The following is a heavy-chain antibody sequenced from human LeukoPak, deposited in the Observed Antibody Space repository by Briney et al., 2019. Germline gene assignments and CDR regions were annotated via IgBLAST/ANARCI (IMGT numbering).Heavy chain of an antibody. CDR2: ISGSGGST. V-gene: IGHV3-23*01. J-gene: IGHJ4*02. CDR1: GYPFSSYA. CDR3: ANFYGGKGY. Sequence: GGSLRLSCAASGYPFSSYAMSWVRQAPGGGLEWVSAISGSGGSTYYADSEKGRFTISRDNSKSTLYLQMTSLRAEETDVYYCANFYGGKGYWGQGTLVTVSS. D-gene: IGHD4-23*01.